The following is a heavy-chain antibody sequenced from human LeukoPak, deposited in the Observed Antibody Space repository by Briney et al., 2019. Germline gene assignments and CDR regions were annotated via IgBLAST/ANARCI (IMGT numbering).Heavy chain of an antibody. CDR2: INHSGST. CDR1: GGSFSGYY. J-gene: IGHJ4*02. V-gene: IGHV4-34*01. Sequence: PSETLSLTCAVYGGSFSGYYWSWIRQPPGKGLEWIGEINHSGSTNYNPSLKSRVTISVDTSKNQFSLKLSSVTAADTAVCYCASFPLNYDSSGYYSFFDYWGQGTLVTVSS. D-gene: IGHD3-22*01. CDR3: ASFPLNYDSSGYYSFFDY.